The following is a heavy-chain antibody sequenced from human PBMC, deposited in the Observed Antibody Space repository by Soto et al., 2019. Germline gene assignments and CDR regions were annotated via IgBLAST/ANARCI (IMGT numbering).Heavy chain of an antibody. Sequence: PGGSLRLSCAASGFTFSNAWMSWVRQAPGKGLEWVGRIKSKTDGGTTDYAAPVKGRFTISRDDSKNTLYLQMNSLRAEDTAVYYCAKDSFRIVVVPAAIQYYYYGMDVWGQGTTVTVSS. J-gene: IGHJ6*02. CDR2: IKSKTDGGTT. V-gene: IGHV3-15*01. CDR1: GFTFSNAW. CDR3: AKDSFRIVVVPAAIQYYYYGMDV. D-gene: IGHD2-2*02.